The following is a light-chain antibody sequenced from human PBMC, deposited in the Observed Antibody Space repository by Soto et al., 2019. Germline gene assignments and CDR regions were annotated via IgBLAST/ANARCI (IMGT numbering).Light chain of an antibody. CDR1: QSVSSD. J-gene: IGKJ1*01. CDR2: GTS. V-gene: IGKV3D-15*01. CDR3: QQYNDWPRT. Sequence: EIVMTQSPATLSVSPGERATLSCRASQSVSSDLAWYQQKPGQAPRLLIYGTSTRASDIPPRFSGSGSGTEYTLTISSLQSEDFAVYYCQQYNDWPRTFGQGTKVEVK.